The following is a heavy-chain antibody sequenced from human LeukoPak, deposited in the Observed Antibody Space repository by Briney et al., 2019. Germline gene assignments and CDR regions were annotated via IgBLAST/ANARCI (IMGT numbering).Heavy chain of an antibody. CDR3: AKVYRAVAGTWAWYFDL. D-gene: IGHD6-19*01. V-gene: IGHV3-23*01. Sequence: GGSLRLSGAASGFTCSSYAMSWVRQAPGKGLEWVSAISGSGGSTYYADSVKGRFTISRDNSKHTLYLQMNSLRAEDTAVYYCAKVYRAVAGTWAWYFDLWGRGTLVTVSS. CDR2: ISGSGGST. CDR1: GFTCSSYA. J-gene: IGHJ2*01.